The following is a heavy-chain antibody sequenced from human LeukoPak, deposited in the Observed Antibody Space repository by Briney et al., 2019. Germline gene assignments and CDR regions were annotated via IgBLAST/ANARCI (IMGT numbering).Heavy chain of an antibody. D-gene: IGHD5-18*01. J-gene: IGHJ4*02. CDR1: GFTFSSYS. CDR3: AKDDSKIQPFDY. V-gene: IGHV3-21*01. CDR2: ISSSSSYI. Sequence: GGSLRLSCAASGFTFSSYSMNWVRQAPGKGLEWVSSISSSSSYIYYADSVKGRFTISRDNAKNSLYLQMNSLRAEDTAVYYCAKDDSKIQPFDYWGQGALVTVSS.